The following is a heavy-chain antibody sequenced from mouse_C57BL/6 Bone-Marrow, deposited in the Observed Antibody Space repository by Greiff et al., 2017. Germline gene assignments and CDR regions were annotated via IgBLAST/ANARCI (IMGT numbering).Heavy chain of an antibody. J-gene: IGHJ2*01. D-gene: IGHD1-1*01. CDR1: GYTFTSYW. CDR2: IHPNSGST. CDR3: ARGFTTVVATDY. Sequence: QVQLQQPGAELVKPGASVKLSCKASGYTFTSYWMHWVKQRPGQGLEWIRMIHPNSGSTNYNEKFKSKATLTVDKSSSTAYMQLSSLTSEDSAVYYCARGFTTVVATDYWGQGTTLTVSS. V-gene: IGHV1-64*01.